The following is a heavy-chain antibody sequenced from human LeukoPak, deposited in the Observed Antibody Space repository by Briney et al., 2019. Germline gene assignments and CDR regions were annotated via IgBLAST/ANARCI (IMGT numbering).Heavy chain of an antibody. CDR2: IKQDGSEK. CDR3: ARDRVDSSGYPYFDY. Sequence: GGSLRLSCAASGFTVSSYWMSWVRQAPGKGLEWVANIKQDGSEKYYVDSVKGRFTISRDNAKNSLYLQMNSLRAEDTAVYYCARDRVDSSGYPYFDYWGQGTLVTVSS. D-gene: IGHD3-22*01. CDR1: GFTVSSYW. V-gene: IGHV3-7*01. J-gene: IGHJ4*02.